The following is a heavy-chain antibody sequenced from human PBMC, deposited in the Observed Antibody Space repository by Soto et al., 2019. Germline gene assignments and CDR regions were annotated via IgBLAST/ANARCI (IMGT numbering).Heavy chain of an antibody. Sequence: QVQLVQSGAEVKKPGASVKVSCKASGYTFTSYDINWVRQATGQGLEWMGWMNPNSGNTGYAQKFQGRVTMTRNTSQSTAHMELSSLRSEDTAVDDCARERTTRGMDVWGQGTTVTVSS. D-gene: IGHD1-1*01. J-gene: IGHJ6*02. CDR2: MNPNSGNT. CDR3: ARERTTRGMDV. V-gene: IGHV1-8*01. CDR1: GYTFTSYD.